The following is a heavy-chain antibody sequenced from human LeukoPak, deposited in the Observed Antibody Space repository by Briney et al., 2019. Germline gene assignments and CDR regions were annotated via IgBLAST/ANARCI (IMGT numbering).Heavy chain of an antibody. Sequence: PSETLSLTCTVSGYSISSGYYWGWIRQPPGKGLEWIGSIYHSGSTYYNPSLKSRVTISVDTSKNQFSLKLSSVTAADTAVYYCAGNDRERFDPWGQGTLVTVSS. CDR2: IYHSGST. CDR1: GYSISSGYY. CDR3: AGNDRERFDP. V-gene: IGHV4-38-2*02. J-gene: IGHJ5*02. D-gene: IGHD3-22*01.